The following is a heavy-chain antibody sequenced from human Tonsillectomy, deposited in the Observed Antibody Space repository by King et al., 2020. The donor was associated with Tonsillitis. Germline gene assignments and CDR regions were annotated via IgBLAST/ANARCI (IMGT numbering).Heavy chain of an antibody. Sequence: DVQLVESGGGLVQPGGSLRLSCAASGFTFSSSEMNWVRQAPGKGLKWVSYISGSGSAIYYAEYVKGRFTISRDNAKNSLYLQMNSLRAEDTAIYYCARYYGSGTYLDYWGQGTLVTVSS. CDR1: GFTFSSSE. D-gene: IGHD3-10*01. V-gene: IGHV3-48*03. CDR3: ARYYGSGTYLDY. J-gene: IGHJ4*02. CDR2: ISGSGSAI.